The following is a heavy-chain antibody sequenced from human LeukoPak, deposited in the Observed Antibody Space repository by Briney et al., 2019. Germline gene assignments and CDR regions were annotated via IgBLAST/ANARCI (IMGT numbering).Heavy chain of an antibody. CDR3: AKSPPGNSGFDY. J-gene: IGHJ4*02. CDR1: GFTFSSYV. D-gene: IGHD1/OR15-1a*01. V-gene: IGHV3-23*01. CDR2: ISDSGGST. Sequence: PGGSLRLSCAASGFTFSSYVMNWVRQAPGKGLEWVSGISDSGGSTYYADSVKGRFTISRDNSKNTLYLQMNSLRAEDTAVYYCAKSPPGNSGFDYWGQGTLVTVSS.